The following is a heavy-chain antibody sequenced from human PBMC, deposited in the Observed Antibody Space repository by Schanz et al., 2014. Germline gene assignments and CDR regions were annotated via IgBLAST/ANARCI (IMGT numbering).Heavy chain of an antibody. CDR3: ARDGDFDY. Sequence: VQLVESGGGLVQPRGSLRLSCAASEFSFSSFGMNWVRQAPGKGLEWVSYISSSSSTIYYADSVKGRFTISRDNSMNTLHLQMNGLRAEDTAVYFCARDGDFDYWGQGTLVTVSS. CDR2: ISSSSSTI. CDR1: EFSFSSFG. V-gene: IGHV3-48*01. J-gene: IGHJ4*02.